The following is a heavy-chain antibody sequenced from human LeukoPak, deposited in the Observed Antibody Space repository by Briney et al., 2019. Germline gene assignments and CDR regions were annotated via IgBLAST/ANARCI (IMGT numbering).Heavy chain of an antibody. CDR2: INHSGYT. J-gene: IGHJ4*02. D-gene: IGHD3-22*01. V-gene: IGHV4-34*01. CDR3: SRQVVGNDY. Sequence: SETLSLTCAVYGESSFSSYYWSWSRQAPGGALEWIGEINHSGYTNYNPSLKSRVTLSIDTSKNQFSLRLNSVTAADTAVYYCSRQVVGNDYWGQGTLVTVFS. CDR1: GESSFSSYY.